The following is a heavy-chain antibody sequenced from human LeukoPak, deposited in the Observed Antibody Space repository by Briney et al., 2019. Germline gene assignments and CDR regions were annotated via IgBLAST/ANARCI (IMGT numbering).Heavy chain of an antibody. CDR1: GGSFSDYY. J-gene: IGHJ4*02. V-gene: IGHV4-34*01. CDR3: AGARYSSGNDGFDY. D-gene: IGHD6-19*01. CDR2: INHSGST. Sequence: SETLSLTCAVYGGSFSDYYWSWIRQPPGKGLEWIGEINHSGSTNYNPSLKSRVTISVDTSKNQFSLKLSSVTAADTAVYYCAGARYSSGNDGFDYWGQGTLVTVSS.